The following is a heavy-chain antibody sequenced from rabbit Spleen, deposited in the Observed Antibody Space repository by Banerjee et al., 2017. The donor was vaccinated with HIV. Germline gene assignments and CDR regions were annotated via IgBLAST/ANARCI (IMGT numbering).Heavy chain of an antibody. CDR3: AREDGSTTYRDVRFNL. J-gene: IGHJ4*01. Sequence: QKQLEESGGDLVKPEGSLTLTCTASGFSFSSSYYMCWVRQAPGKGLEWIGCINGGSSGSTYYASWAKGRFTISKTSSTTVTLQMTSLTVADTATYFCAREDGSTTYRDVRFNLWGPGTLVTVS. V-gene: IGHV1S45*01. CDR1: GFSFSSSYY. CDR2: INGGSSGST. D-gene: IGHD4-2*01.